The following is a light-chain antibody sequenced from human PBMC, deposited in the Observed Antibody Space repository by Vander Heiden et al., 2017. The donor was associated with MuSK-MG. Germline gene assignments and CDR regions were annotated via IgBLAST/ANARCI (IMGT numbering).Light chain of an antibody. CDR2: GAS. Sequence: EIVMTQSPATLSVSPGERATLSCRASQSVSSNLAWYQQKPGQAPRLLIYGASTRANGIPDRFSGSGSGTEFTLTISSLQSEDFAVYYWQQYNNSQAFGGGTKVEIK. V-gene: IGKV3-15*01. J-gene: IGKJ4*01. CDR3: QQYNNSQA. CDR1: QSVSSN.